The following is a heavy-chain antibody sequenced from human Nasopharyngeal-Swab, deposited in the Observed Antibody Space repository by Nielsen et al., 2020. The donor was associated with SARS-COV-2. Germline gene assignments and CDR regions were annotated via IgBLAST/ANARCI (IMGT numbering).Heavy chain of an antibody. V-gene: IGHV4-59*05. Sequence: SETLSLTCTISGGSISSYYWSWIRQPPGKGLEWIGSIYYSGSTYYNPSLKSRVTISVDTSKNQFSLKLSSVTAADTAVYYCARLGFGETNDYWGQGTLVTVSS. D-gene: IGHD3-10*01. J-gene: IGHJ4*02. CDR3: ARLGFGETNDY. CDR2: IYYSGST. CDR1: GGSISSYY.